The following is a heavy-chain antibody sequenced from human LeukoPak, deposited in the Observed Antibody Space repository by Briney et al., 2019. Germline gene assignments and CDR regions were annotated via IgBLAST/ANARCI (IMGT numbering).Heavy chain of an antibody. CDR3: ARGKTAMDA. V-gene: IGHV4-61*01. Sequence: SETLSLTCTVSGYSISSGYYWGWIRQPPGKGLEWIGYIYYSGSTNYNPSLKSRVTISVDTSKNQFSLKLSSVTAADTAVYYCARGKTAMDAWGQGTLVTVSS. CDR1: GYSISSGYY. CDR2: IYYSGST. J-gene: IGHJ5*02. D-gene: IGHD5-18*01.